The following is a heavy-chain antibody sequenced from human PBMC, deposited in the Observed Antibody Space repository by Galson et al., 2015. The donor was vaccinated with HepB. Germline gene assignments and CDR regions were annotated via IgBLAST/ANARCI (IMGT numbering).Heavy chain of an antibody. CDR3: ARFTISGYGLDV. CDR2: INTNTGNP. Sequence: SVKVSCKASGYILTKYAINWVRQAPGQGLEWMGWINTNTGNPTYAQAFTGRFVSSLDTSVSTTYLQINSLKAEDTAIYYCARFTISGYGLDVWGLGTTVTVSS. V-gene: IGHV7-4-1*02. D-gene: IGHD3-3*01. CDR1: GYILTKYA. J-gene: IGHJ6*02.